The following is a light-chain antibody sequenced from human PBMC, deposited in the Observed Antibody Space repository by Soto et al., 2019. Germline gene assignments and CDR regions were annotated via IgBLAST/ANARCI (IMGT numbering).Light chain of an antibody. CDR3: SSYTSGFYV. J-gene: IGLJ1*01. Sequence: QSVLTQPASVSGSPGQSITISCTGTSSDVGGYNYVSWYQQHPGKAPKLMIYDVSDRPSGVSNRFSGSKSGNTASLTISGLQAEDEADYYCSSYTSGFYVFGTGTKVTFL. CDR1: SSDVGGYNY. V-gene: IGLV2-14*01. CDR2: DVS.